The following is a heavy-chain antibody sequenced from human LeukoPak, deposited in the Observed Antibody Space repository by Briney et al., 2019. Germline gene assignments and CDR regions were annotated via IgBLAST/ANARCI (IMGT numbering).Heavy chain of an antibody. Sequence: SVKVSCKASGGTFSSYAISWVRQAPGQGLEWMGRIIPILGIANYAQKFQGRVTITADKSTSTAYMELSSLRAEDTAVYYCARGATYDFDYWGQGTLVTVSS. CDR2: IIPILGIA. J-gene: IGHJ4*02. CDR1: GGTFSSYA. V-gene: IGHV1-69*04. CDR3: ARGATYDFDY. D-gene: IGHD2-15*01.